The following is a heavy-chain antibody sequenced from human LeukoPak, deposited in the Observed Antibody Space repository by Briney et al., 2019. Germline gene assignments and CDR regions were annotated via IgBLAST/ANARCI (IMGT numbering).Heavy chain of an antibody. CDR3: ARHGGFLEWLFSFDS. CDR2: TYNSGST. V-gene: IGHV4-59*08. CDR1: GGSISTYY. J-gene: IGHJ4*02. D-gene: IGHD3-3*01. Sequence: SETLSLTCSVSGGSISTYYWSWIRQPPGKGLEWIGYTYNSGSTNYRPSLKSRVTISMDTSKNQLSLQLTSVTAADTAVYYCARHGGFLEWLFSFDSWGQGTLVTVSS.